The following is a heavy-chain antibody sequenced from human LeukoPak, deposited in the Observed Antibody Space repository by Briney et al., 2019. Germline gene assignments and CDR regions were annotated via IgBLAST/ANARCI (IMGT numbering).Heavy chain of an antibody. V-gene: IGHV3-21*01. Sequence: GGSPRLSCVASGFTFSIYSMNRVRQAPGKGLEWVSSIGGSSSSLYYAESVKGRFTISRDNARNSLYLQMNNLRVEDTAVYFCAMALGNGTHDYWAQGTLVIVSS. D-gene: IGHD1-26*01. J-gene: IGHJ4*02. CDR3: AMALGNGTHDY. CDR2: IGGSSSSL. CDR1: GFTFSIYS.